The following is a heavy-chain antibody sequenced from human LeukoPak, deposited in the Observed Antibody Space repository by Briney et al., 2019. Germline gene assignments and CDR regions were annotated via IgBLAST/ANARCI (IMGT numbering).Heavy chain of an antibody. D-gene: IGHD3-3*01. Sequence: SETLSLTCAVSGYSISSGYYWGWIRQPPGKGLEWIGSIYHSGSTYYNPPLKSRVTISVDTSKNQFSPKLSSVTAADTAVYYCARNLEITIFGVVILDYFDYWGQGTLVTVSS. V-gene: IGHV4-38-2*01. CDR1: GYSISSGYY. J-gene: IGHJ4*02. CDR3: ARNLEITIFGVVILDYFDY. CDR2: IYHSGST.